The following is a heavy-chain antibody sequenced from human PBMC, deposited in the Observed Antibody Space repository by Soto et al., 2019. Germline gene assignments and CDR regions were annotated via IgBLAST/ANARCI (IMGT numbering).Heavy chain of an antibody. V-gene: IGHV4-59*08. CDR1: GDSVTSNY. D-gene: IGHD2-15*01. Sequence: SETLSLTCTVSGDSVTSNYWSWMRQPPGKELEWIGYIYNSGSTQYNPSLMSRLIISVDTSKNQFSLKVNSVTAADTAVYYCARHACSGNGCYFDYSGQGTLVTVSS. CDR2: IYNSGST. J-gene: IGHJ4*02. CDR3: ARHACSGNGCYFDY.